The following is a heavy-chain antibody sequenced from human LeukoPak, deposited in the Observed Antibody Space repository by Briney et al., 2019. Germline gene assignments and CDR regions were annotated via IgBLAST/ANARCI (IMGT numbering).Heavy chain of an antibody. CDR2: INPSGGST. V-gene: IGHV1-46*01. CDR3: ARLNGGRCYFCTGDWFDP. D-gene: IGHD2-15*01. Sequence: ASVKVSCKAFGYTFTSYYMHWVRQTPGQGLEWMGIINPSGGSTTYAQKFQGRVTMTRNTSISTAYIALSSLRSQATAVYYCARLNGGRCYFCTGDWFDPWGQGTLVTVSS. J-gene: IGHJ5*02. CDR1: GYTFTSYY.